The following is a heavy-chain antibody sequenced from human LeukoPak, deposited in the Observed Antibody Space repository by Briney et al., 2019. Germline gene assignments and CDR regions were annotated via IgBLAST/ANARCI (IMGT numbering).Heavy chain of an antibody. CDR3: ARGAYPDAFDI. V-gene: IGHV4-30-4*08. J-gene: IGHJ3*02. Sequence: SETLSLTCTVSGGSISSSSYYWGWIRQPPGKGLEWIGYIYYSGSTYYNPSLKSRVTISLDTSKNQFSLKLNSVTAADTAVYYCARGAYPDAFDIWGQGTMVTVSS. CDR1: GGSISSSSYY. CDR2: IYYSGST.